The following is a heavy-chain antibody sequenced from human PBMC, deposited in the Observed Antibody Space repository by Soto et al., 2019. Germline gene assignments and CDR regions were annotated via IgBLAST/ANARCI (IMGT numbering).Heavy chain of an antibody. V-gene: IGHV2-5*02. J-gene: IGHJ4*02. CDR2: IYWDDDK. CDR3: AHSLYYDSSGRYFNY. D-gene: IGHD3-22*01. Sequence: QITLKASGPTLVKPTQTLTLTCTFSGFSLSTSGVGVGWIRQPPGKALEWLALIYWDDDKRYSPSLKSRLSITKDTSKNQVVLTMTNMDPVDTATYYCAHSLYYDSSGRYFNYWGQGTLVTVSS. CDR1: GFSLSTSGVG.